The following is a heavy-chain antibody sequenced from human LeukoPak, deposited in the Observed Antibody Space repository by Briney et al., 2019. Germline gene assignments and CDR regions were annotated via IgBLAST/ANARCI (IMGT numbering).Heavy chain of an antibody. D-gene: IGHD3-22*01. CDR2: IYTSGST. J-gene: IGHJ4*02. CDR3: ATGSGSSGYYFGKYYFDY. V-gene: IGHV4-4*07. CDR1: GGSISSYY. Sequence: KSSETLSLTCTVSGGSISSYYWSWIRQPAGKGLEWIGRIYTSGSTNYNPSLKSRLTTSVDTSKNQFSLKLSSVTAADTAVYYCATGSGSSGYYFGKYYFDYWGQGTLVTVSS.